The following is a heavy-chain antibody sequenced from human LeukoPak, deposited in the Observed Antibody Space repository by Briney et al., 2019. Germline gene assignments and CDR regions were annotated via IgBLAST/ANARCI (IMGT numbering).Heavy chain of an antibody. CDR3: ARGVVGSYGDYWFDP. CDR2: ISYDGSNK. V-gene: IGHV3-30-3*01. J-gene: IGHJ5*02. CDR1: GFTFSSYA. Sequence: GGSLRLSCAASGFTFSSYAMHWVRQAPGKGLEWVAVISYDGSNKYYADSVKGRFTISRDNSENTLYLQMNSLRAEDTAVYYCARGVVGSYGDYWFDPWGQGTLVTVSS. D-gene: IGHD4-17*01.